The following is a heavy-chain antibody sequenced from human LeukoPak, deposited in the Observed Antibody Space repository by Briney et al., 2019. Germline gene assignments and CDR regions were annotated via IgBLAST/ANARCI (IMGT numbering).Heavy chain of an antibody. CDR2: ISSNGGST. V-gene: IGHV3-64*01. D-gene: IGHD1-26*01. Sequence: PGGSLRLSCAASGFTFSSYAIHWVRQAPGKGLEYVSAISSNGGSTYYANSVKGRFTISRDNSKNTLYLQMGSLRAEDMAVYYCARARGIVGAIDYWGQGTLVTVSS. J-gene: IGHJ4*02. CDR3: ARARGIVGAIDY. CDR1: GFTFSSYA.